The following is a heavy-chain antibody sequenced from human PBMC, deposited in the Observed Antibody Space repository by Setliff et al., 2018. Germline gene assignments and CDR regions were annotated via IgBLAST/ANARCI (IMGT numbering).Heavy chain of an antibody. CDR3: ARLRGAFDY. V-gene: IGHV4-59*01. J-gene: IGHJ4*02. CDR1: GGSISRYY. D-gene: IGHD3-16*01. CDR2: IYYSGST. Sequence: PSETLSLTCTVSGGSISRYYWSWIRQPPGKRLEWIGYIYYSGSTNYNPSLESRVTISVDTSKNQFSLRLNSATAADTAVYYCARLRGAFDYWGQGTLVTVSS.